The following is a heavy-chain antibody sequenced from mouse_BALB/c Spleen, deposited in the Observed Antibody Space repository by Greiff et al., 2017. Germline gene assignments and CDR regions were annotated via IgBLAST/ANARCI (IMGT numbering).Heavy chain of an antibody. CDR1: GFSLTSYG. Sequence: VQLQQSGPGLVQPSQSLSITCTVSGFSLTSYGVHWVRQSPGKGLEWLGVIWSGGSTDYNAAFISRLSISKDNSKSQVFFKMNSLQANDTAIYYCARNLRYPYAMDYWGQGTSVTVSS. CDR3: ARNLRYPYAMDY. V-gene: IGHV2-2*02. CDR2: IWSGGST. J-gene: IGHJ4*01. D-gene: IGHD1-1*01.